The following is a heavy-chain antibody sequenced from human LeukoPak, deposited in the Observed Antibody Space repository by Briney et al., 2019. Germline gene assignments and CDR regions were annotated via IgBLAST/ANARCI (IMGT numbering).Heavy chain of an antibody. V-gene: IGHV3-30*18. CDR2: ISYDGSNK. Sequence: PGGSLRLSCAASGFTFSSYGMHWVRQAPGKGLEWVAVISYDGSNKYYADSVKGRFTISRDNSKNTLYLQMNSLRAEDTAVYYCAKDPSYDYSWGVDYWGQGTLVTVSS. CDR1: GFTFSSYG. D-gene: IGHD3-16*01. J-gene: IGHJ4*02. CDR3: AKDPSYDYSWGVDY.